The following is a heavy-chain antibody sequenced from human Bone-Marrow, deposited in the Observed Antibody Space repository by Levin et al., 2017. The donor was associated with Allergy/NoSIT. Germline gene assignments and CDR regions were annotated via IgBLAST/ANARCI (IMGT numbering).Heavy chain of an antibody. V-gene: IGHV3-73*01. Sequence: PGGSLRLSCAASGFTFTGAAIHWVRQAPGKGLEWIGRIRTKPNNYATIYAASVRGRFTISRDDSRSTAFLQMNSLKTEDTAVYYCTRPPILPRSTITLPTPGGYWGQGTLVTVSS. CDR2: IRTKPNNYAT. J-gene: IGHJ4*02. CDR3: TRPPILPRSTITLPTPGGY. D-gene: IGHD5-12*01. CDR1: GFTFTGAA.